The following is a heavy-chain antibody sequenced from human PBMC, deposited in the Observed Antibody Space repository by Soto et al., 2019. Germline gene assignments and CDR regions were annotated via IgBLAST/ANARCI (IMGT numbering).Heavy chain of an antibody. CDR2: VSGSGEST. D-gene: IGHD2-15*01. CDR1: GFTFSTYA. J-gene: IGHJ4*02. V-gene: IGHV3-23*01. Sequence: PGGSLRLSCAASGFTFSTYAMTWVRQAPGKGLGWVSAVSGSGESTYYADFVKGRFTISRDNSKNTLYLQMNSLRTEDTAAYFCARDGDRYCSGGSCYSYYFDQWGQGTLVTVSS. CDR3: ARDGDRYCSGGSCYSYYFDQ.